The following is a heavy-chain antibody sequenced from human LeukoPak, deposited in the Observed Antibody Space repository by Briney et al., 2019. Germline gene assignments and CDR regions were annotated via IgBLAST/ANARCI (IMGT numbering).Heavy chain of an antibody. CDR1: GYTFTSYG. Sequence: AASVKVSCKASGYTFTSYGISWVRQAPGQGLEWMGWISAYNGNTNYAQKLQGRVTMTTDTSTSTAYMELRSLRSDDTAVYYCARFRYSYASPMAGYDAFDIWGQGTMVTVSS. D-gene: IGHD5-18*01. CDR2: ISAYNGNT. J-gene: IGHJ3*02. V-gene: IGHV1-18*01. CDR3: ARFRYSYASPMAGYDAFDI.